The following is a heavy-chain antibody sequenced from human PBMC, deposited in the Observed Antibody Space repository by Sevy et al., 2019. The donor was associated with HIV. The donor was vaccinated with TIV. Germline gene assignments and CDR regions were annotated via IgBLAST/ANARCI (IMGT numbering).Heavy chain of an antibody. CDR3: AKDDRMGVAGLIAFDI. CDR1: GFTFSSYA. J-gene: IGHJ3*02. Sequence: GGSLRLSCAASGFTFSSYAMSWVRQAPGKGLEWVSAISGSGGSTYYADSVKGRFTISRDTSKNTLYLQMNSLRAEDTAVYYCAKDDRMGVAGLIAFDIWGQGTMVTVSS. CDR2: ISGSGGST. V-gene: IGHV3-23*01. D-gene: IGHD6-19*01.